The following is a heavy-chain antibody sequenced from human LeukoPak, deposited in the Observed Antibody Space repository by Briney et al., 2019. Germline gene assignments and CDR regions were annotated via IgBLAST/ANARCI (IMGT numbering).Heavy chain of an antibody. CDR2: ISGSGGST. Sequence: PGGSLRLSCAASGFTFSSYAMSWVRQAPGKGLEWVSAISGSGGSTYCADSVKGRFTISRDNSKNTLYLQMNSLRAEDTAVYYCAKDFHIVVVRGKDAFDIWGQGTMVTVSS. CDR1: GFTFSSYA. J-gene: IGHJ3*02. V-gene: IGHV3-23*01. D-gene: IGHD2-21*01. CDR3: AKDFHIVVVRGKDAFDI.